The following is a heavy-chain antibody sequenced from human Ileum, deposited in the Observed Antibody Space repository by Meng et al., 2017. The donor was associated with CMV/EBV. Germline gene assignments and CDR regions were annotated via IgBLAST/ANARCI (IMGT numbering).Heavy chain of an antibody. CDR2: IYYSGTT. J-gene: IGHJ5*02. V-gene: IGHV4-39*07. Sequence: LQLQQSGPGLGKPSNTLSLTCTVSGDSITTTTNYWGCLRQPPGKGLEWIASIYYSGTTYYNPSLKSRVTISVDTSKNQFSLKVYSVTAADTAIYYCARSRREDWFDPWGQGTLVTVSS. D-gene: IGHD1-26*01. CDR3: ARSRREDWFDP. CDR1: GDSITTTTNY.